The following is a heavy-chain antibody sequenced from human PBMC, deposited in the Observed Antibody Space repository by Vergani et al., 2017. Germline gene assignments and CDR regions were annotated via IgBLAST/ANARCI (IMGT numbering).Heavy chain of an antibody. CDR3: ARETRDTPSSLDY. J-gene: IGHJ4*02. Sequence: EVQLVKSGGGLVKPGGSLRLSCAASGFTFSTARMSWVRQAPGRGLEWVGRIRSKSDGGTSDYDAPVKGRFTISKDISKNTLYLQMNSLGGDDTAVYYCARETRDTPSSLDYWGQGTLVTVSS. V-gene: IGHV3-15*01. CDR2: IRSKSDGGTS. D-gene: IGHD5-24*01. CDR1: GFTFSTAR.